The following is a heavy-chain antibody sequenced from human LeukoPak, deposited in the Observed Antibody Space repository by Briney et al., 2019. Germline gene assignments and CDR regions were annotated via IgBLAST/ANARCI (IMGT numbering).Heavy chain of an antibody. CDR3: AKGSGYYDSSGYPGYFDY. Sequence: GGSLRLSCAASGFTFDDYAMHWVRQAPGKGLEWVSGISWNSGSIGYADSVKGRFTISRDNAKNSLYLQMNNLRAEDTALYYCAKGSGYYDSSGYPGYFDYWGQGTLVTVSS. CDR1: GFTFDDYA. D-gene: IGHD3-22*01. J-gene: IGHJ4*02. V-gene: IGHV3-9*01. CDR2: ISWNSGSI.